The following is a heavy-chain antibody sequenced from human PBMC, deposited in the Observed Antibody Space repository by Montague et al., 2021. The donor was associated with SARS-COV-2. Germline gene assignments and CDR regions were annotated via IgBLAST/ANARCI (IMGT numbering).Heavy chain of an antibody. CDR1: GDSITNHY. CDR3: AGDRFDFGAGRQGTIDF. CDR2: MHSTGKT. D-gene: IGHD3-10*01. J-gene: IGHJ4*02. V-gene: IGHV4-4*07. Sequence: SETLSLTCSVSGDSITNHYWSWIRQPAGKGLEWIGRMHSTGKTNFSPFFSSRLTMSADTSKNQFSLKLTSVTAADTAIYFCAGDRFDFGAGRQGTIDFWGQGTLVTVSS.